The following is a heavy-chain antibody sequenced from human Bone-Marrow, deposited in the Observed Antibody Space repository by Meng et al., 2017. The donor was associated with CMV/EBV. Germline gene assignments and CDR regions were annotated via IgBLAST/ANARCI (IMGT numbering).Heavy chain of an antibody. CDR1: GYTFTSYG. Sequence: ASVKVSCKASGYTFTSYGISWVRQAPGQGLEWMGWISAYNGSTSYAQKFQGRVTMTRDTSTSTVYMELSSLRSEDTAVYYCARISGRYCSSTSCHSGYYYGMDVWGQGTTVTV. CDR2: ISAYNGST. J-gene: IGHJ6*02. CDR3: ARISGRYCSSTSCHSGYYYGMDV. D-gene: IGHD2-2*01. V-gene: IGHV1-18*01.